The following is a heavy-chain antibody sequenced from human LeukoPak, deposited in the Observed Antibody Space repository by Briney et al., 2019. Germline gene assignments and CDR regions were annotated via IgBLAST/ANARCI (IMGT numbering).Heavy chain of an antibody. V-gene: IGHV3-23*01. Sequence: PGGSLRLSCAASGFTFSSQDMSWVRQAPGKGLEWVSAISGSGANTYYADSVKGRFTVSRDNSKNTLYLQMNSLRVEDTAVYYCAKDLAVAGDSFDYWGQGTLVTVSS. CDR1: GFTFSSQD. CDR2: ISGSGANT. J-gene: IGHJ4*02. D-gene: IGHD6-19*01. CDR3: AKDLAVAGDSFDY.